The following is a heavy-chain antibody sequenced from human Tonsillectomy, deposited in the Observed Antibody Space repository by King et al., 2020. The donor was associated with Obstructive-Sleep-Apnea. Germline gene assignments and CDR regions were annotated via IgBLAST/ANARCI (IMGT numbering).Heavy chain of an antibody. J-gene: IGHJ5*02. CDR1: RFRFSTFG. CDR2: VSFDGTIR. Sequence: VQLVESGGGVVQPGRSLRLSCATSRFRFSTFGMHWVRQVPGKGLEWVAGVSFDGTIRDYGDSVKGRFTISRDMSQDTVYLQMNILRVEDTAIYYCARQGGMALADRWFDPWGQGTLVTVSS. V-gene: IGHV3-33*01. CDR3: ARQGGMALADRWFDP. D-gene: IGHD6-19*01.